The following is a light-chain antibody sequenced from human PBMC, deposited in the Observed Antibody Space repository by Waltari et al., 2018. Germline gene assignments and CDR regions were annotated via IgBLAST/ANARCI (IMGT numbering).Light chain of an antibody. Sequence: QSVLTQPPSASGTPGQRVTISCSGSTSNIGTNTVNWYQQLPGTAPRVLIRRNNQRPSGVPDRCSGSKSGTSASLAISGLQSEDEASYYCETWDDSLNGPVFGGGTKLTVL. V-gene: IGLV1-44*01. CDR2: RNN. CDR3: ETWDDSLNGPV. CDR1: TSNIGTNT. J-gene: IGLJ3*02.